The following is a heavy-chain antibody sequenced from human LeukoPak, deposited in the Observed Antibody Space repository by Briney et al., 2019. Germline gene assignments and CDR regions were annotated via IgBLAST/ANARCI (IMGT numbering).Heavy chain of an antibody. J-gene: IGHJ4*02. V-gene: IGHV4-34*01. CDR2: INHSGST. CDR3: ARVSRYSSSSGD. Sequence: SETLSLTCAVYGGSFSGYYWSWIRQPPGKGLEWIGEINHSGSTNYNPSLKSRVTTSVDTSKNQFSLKLSSVTAADTAVYYCARVSRYSSSSGDWGQGTLVTVSS. D-gene: IGHD6-6*01. CDR1: GGSFSGYY.